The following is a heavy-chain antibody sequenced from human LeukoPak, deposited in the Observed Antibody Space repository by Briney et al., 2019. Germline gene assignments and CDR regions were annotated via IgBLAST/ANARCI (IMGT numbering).Heavy chain of an antibody. V-gene: IGHV3-30*03. CDR2: ISYDGSNK. CDR3: AREGGPYRPLDY. J-gene: IGHJ4*02. Sequence: TGGSLRLSCAASGFTFSSYGMHWVRQAPGKGLEWVAVISYDGSNKYYADSVKGRFTISRENSKNTLYLQVNSLRAEDTAVYYCAREGGPYRPLDYSGQGTLVTVSS. CDR1: GFTFSSYG.